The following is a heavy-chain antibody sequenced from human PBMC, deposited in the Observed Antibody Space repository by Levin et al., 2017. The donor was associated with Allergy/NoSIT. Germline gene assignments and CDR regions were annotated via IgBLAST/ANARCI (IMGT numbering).Heavy chain of an antibody. V-gene: IGHV3-30-3*01. J-gene: IGHJ4*02. D-gene: IGHD3-16*01. CDR3: ARGGAFRAVFDY. CDR1: GFTFRSYS. Sequence: GESLKISCAASGFTFRSYSIHWVRQAPGKGLEWVAVISYDGSNKYFADSVKGRFTISRDNSKNTLFLQMNSLRSEDTAVYYCARGGAFRAVFDYWGLGTLVTVSS. CDR2: ISYDGSNK.